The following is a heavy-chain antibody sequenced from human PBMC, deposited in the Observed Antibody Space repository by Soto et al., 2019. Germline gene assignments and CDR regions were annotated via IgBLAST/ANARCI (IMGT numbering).Heavy chain of an antibody. CDR2: INPSGGST. D-gene: IGHD6-19*01. Sequence: QVQLVQSGAEVKKPGASVKLSCYTSGYTFTSSYIHWVRQAPGQGLEWMGVINPSGGSTSYAQKFQGRVTMTRDTSTSTVYMELSSLRSEDTAVYYCARDFSAVAATTSWYWGQGTLVTVSS. CDR1: GYTFTSSY. V-gene: IGHV1-46*01. CDR3: ARDFSAVAATTSWY. J-gene: IGHJ4*02.